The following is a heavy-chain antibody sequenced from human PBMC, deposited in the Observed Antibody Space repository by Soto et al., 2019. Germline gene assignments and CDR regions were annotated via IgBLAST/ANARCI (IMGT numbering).Heavy chain of an antibody. CDR3: ARDIFKGAYYDSSGSSKAFDI. CDR1: GYTFTSYG. CDR2: ISAYNGNT. D-gene: IGHD3-22*01. J-gene: IGHJ3*02. V-gene: IGHV1-18*04. Sequence: ASVKVSCKASGYTFTSYGISWVRQAPGQGLEWMGWISAYNGNTNYAQKLQGRVTMTTDTSTSTAYMELRSLRSDDTAVYYCARDIFKGAYYDSSGSSKAFDIWGQGTMVTVPS.